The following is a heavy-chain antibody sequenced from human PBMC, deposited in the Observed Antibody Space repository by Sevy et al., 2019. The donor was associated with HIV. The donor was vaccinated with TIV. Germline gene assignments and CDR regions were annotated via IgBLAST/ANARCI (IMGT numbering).Heavy chain of an antibody. J-gene: IGHJ4*02. CDR3: SRRPVGAALYCFDS. V-gene: IGHV4-34*01. Sequence: SETLSLTCAVSGGSFSGYYWSWIRQPPGKGLEWIGEINHSGSTNYNPSLKSRVTISVDTSKNQFSLKLSSVTAADTAVYYCSRRPVGAALYCFDSWGQGTLVTVSS. CDR2: INHSGST. CDR1: GGSFSGYY. D-gene: IGHD2-15*01.